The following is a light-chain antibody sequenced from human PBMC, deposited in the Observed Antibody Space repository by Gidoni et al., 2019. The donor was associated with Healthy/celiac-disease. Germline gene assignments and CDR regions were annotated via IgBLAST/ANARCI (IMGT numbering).Light chain of an antibody. Sequence: EMVLTQAPATLYLSPGERATLSCRASQSVSSYLAWYQQKHGQAPRLLIYDASNRATGIPARFSGSGSVTYFTLTISSLEPEYFAVYYCQQRSHWLTFGGGTKVEIK. V-gene: IGKV3-11*01. CDR1: QSVSSY. CDR3: QQRSHWLT. CDR2: DAS. J-gene: IGKJ4*01.